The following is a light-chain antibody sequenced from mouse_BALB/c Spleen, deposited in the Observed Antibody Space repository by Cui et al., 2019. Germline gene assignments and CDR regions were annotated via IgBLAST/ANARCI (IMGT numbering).Light chain of an antibody. V-gene: IGKV6-25*01. CDR1: QDVSTA. CDR2: WAS. CDR3: QQHYTYPYT. Sequence: DMVMSQSYIFMSISVGDRVSITCKASQDVSTAVAWYQQKPGQSTKLLIYWASTRHTGVPDRFTGSGSGTDYTLTISSLEAEDLALYYCQQHYTYPYTFGGGIKLEIK. J-gene: IGKJ2*01.